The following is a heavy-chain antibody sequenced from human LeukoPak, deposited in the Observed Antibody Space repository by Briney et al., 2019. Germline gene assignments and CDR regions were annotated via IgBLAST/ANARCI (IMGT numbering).Heavy chain of an antibody. J-gene: IGHJ6*02. Sequence: GASVKVSCKASGYTFITYGINWVRQAPGQGLGWMGGTSAYNGNTNYAQKLQGRVTMTTDTSTSTAYMEVRSLRSDDTAVYYCARDIDVVVTAISYGMDVWGQGTTVTVSS. D-gene: IGHD2-21*02. CDR3: ARDIDVVVTAISYGMDV. CDR2: TSAYNGNT. CDR1: GYTFITYG. V-gene: IGHV1-18*01.